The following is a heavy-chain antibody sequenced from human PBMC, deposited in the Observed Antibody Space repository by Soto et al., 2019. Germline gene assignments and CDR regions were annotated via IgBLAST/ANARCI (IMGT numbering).Heavy chain of an antibody. CDR1: GFTFSTYA. CDR3: AKDRQPDGLWPFYH. D-gene: IGHD2-8*01. V-gene: IGHV3-23*01. CDR2: LFGSGGDI. Sequence: EVQLLESGGGLVQPGGSLRLSCAASGFTFSTYAMSWVRQAPGKGLEWVSGLFGSGGDISYADSVKGRFTISRDNSNNILYLQMHSLRVEDTAVYYCAKDRQPDGLWPFYHWGQGTLVTVSS. J-gene: IGHJ4*02.